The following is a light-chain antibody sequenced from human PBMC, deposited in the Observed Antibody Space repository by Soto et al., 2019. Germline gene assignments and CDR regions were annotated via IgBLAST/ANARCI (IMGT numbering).Light chain of an antibody. CDR1: QSVSSSY. J-gene: IGKJ2*01. Sequence: ENVLTQSPGTLSLSPGERATLSCRASQSVSSSYLAWYQQKPGQAPRLLIFGASSRAIGIPDRFSGSGSGTDFNLTISRLEPEDFAVYYCQQYGSSPWTFGQGTKLEIK. V-gene: IGKV3-20*01. CDR3: QQYGSSPWT. CDR2: GAS.